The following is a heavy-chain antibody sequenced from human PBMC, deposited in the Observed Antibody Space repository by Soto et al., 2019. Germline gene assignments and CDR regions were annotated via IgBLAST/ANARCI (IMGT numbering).Heavy chain of an antibody. CDR1: GFTFKTYG. V-gene: IGHV1-18*04. CDR2: IIVHNGNT. J-gene: IGHJ4*02. CDR3: ERSYSYGSWWYFDY. Sequence: ASVTVSCKTSGFTFKTYGITWVRQAPGQGLEWMGWIIVHNGNTHYAEKLQGRVTMTTDTSTSTAYMELCGLGSDDTSFDYSERSYSYGSWWYFDYWGQGTLVTVSS. D-gene: IGHD3-10*01.